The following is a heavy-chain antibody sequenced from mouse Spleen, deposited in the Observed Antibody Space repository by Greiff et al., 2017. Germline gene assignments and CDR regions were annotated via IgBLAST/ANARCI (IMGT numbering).Heavy chain of an antibody. V-gene: IGHV3-6*01. J-gene: IGHJ1*01. Sequence: EVQRVESGPGLVKPSQSLSLTCSVTGYSITSGYYWKWIRQGPGNKLEWMGYISYDGSNNYNPSLKNRISITRDTSKNQFFLKLNSVTTEDTATYYCARDLRPPRYFDVWGAGTTVTVSS. CDR2: ISYDGSN. CDR3: ARDLRPPRYFDV. D-gene: IGHD6-1*01. CDR1: GYSITSGYY.